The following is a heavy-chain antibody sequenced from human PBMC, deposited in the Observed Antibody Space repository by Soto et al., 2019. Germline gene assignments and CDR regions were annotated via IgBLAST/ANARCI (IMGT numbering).Heavy chain of an antibody. J-gene: IGHJ3*02. Sequence: PVGSLRLSCAASGFTFSSYSMNWVRQAPGKGLEWVSSISSSSSYIYYADSVKGRFTISRDNAKNSLYLQMNSLRAEDTAVYYCARDITIFGVVPDAFDIWGQGTMVNVSS. CDR3: ARDITIFGVVPDAFDI. V-gene: IGHV3-21*01. CDR2: ISSSSSYI. D-gene: IGHD3-3*01. CDR1: GFTFSSYS.